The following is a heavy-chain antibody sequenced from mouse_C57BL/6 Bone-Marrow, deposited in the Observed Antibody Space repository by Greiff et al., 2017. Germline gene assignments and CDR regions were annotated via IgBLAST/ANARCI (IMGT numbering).Heavy chain of an antibody. V-gene: IGHV14-4*01. J-gene: IGHJ4*01. CDR3: TTWGYYGGDYAMDY. Sequence: EVQVVESGAELVRPGASVKLSCTASGFNIKDDYMHWVKQRPEQGLEWIGWIDPENGDTEYASKFQGKATIKSDTSSNTAYLQLSSRTSEDTAVYYCTTWGYYGGDYAMDYWGQGTSVTVSS. CDR1: GFNIKDDY. D-gene: IGHD1-1*01. CDR2: IDPENGDT.